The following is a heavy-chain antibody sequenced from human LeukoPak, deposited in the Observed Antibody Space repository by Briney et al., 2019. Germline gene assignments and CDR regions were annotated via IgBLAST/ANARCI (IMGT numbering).Heavy chain of an antibody. V-gene: IGHV3-30*02. D-gene: IGHD1-7*01. CDR1: GFTFSSYG. J-gene: IGHJ6*02. CDR2: IRYDGSNK. Sequence: PGGSLRLSCAASGFTFSSYGMHWVRQAPGKRLEWVAFIRYDGSNKYYADSVKGRFTTSRDNAKNSLYLQMNSLRAEDTAVYYCTRAELVWGQGTTVSVSS. CDR3: TRAELV.